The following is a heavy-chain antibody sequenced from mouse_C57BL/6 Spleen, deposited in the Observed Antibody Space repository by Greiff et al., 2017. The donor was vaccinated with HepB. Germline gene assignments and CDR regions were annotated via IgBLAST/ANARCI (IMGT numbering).Heavy chain of an antibody. CDR1: GYTFTSYW. CDR3: GRADWDGGWFAY. J-gene: IGHJ3*01. D-gene: IGHD4-1*01. Sequence: QVQLKQPGAELVKPGASVKLSCKASGYTFTSYWMHWVKQRPGQGLEWIGMIHPNSGSTNYNEKFKSKATLTVDKSSSTAYMQLSSLTSEDSAVYYCGRADWDGGWFAYWGQGTLVTVSA. CDR2: IHPNSGST. V-gene: IGHV1-64*01.